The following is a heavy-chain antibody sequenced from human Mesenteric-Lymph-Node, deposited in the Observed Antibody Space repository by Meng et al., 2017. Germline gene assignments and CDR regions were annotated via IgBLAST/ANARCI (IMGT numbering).Heavy chain of an antibody. V-gene: IGHV3-20*04. J-gene: IGHJ1*01. CDR1: GFTFPDYG. CDR2: INWNGDST. CDR3: ARDLERDGDYRYFKH. Sequence: GGSLRLSCEASGFTFPDYGMSWVRKAPGRRLEWVSGINWNGDSTAYADSVKGRFTISRNNAKNSLFLEMTSLRDEDTALYYCARDLERDGDYRYFKHWGRGTLVTVSS. D-gene: IGHD4-17*01.